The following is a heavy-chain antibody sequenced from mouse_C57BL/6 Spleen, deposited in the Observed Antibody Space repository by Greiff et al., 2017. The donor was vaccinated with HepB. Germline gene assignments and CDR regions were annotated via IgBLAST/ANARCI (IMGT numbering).Heavy chain of an antibody. CDR1: GFSFNTYA. CDR2: IRSKSNNYAT. D-gene: IGHD2-13*01. Sequence: EVQLVESGGGLVQPKGSLKLSCAASGFSFNTYAMNWVRQAPGKGLEWVARIRSKSNNYATYYTVSVKDRFTIYRDDSTSMLYLQMHNLKTEATAMYYCVEQGGDNSYFDDWGKGTTLTVSS. J-gene: IGHJ2*01. CDR3: VEQGGDNSYFDD. V-gene: IGHV10-1*01.